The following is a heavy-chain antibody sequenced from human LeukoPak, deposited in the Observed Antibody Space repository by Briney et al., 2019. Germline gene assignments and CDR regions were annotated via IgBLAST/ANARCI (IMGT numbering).Heavy chain of an antibody. D-gene: IGHD5-12*01. CDR2: IYYSGST. CDR1: GGSISSYY. J-gene: IGHJ4*02. CDR3: ARIVASYYFDY. Sequence: SETLSLTCTVSGGSISSYYWSWIRQPPGKGLEWIGYIYYSGSTNYNPSLKSRVTISVDKSKNQFSLKLSSVTAADPAVYYCARIVASYYFDYWGQGTLVTVSS. V-gene: IGHV4-59*08.